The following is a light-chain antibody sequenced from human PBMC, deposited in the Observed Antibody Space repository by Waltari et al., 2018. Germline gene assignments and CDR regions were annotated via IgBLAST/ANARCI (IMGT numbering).Light chain of an antibody. CDR1: SSYVGGYNH. CDR2: DVS. J-gene: IGLJ2*01. Sequence: QSALTQPRPVSGSPGQSVTIPCTGTSSYVGGYNHVSWYQQHPGKAPKLMIYDVSKRPSGVPYRFSGSKSGNTASLTISGLQAEDAADYYCCSYAGSYTLVFGGGTKLTVL. V-gene: IGLV2-11*01. CDR3: CSYAGSYTLV.